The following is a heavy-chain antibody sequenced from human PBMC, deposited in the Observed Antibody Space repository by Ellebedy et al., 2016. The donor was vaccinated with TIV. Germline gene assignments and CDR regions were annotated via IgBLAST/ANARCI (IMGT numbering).Heavy chain of an antibody. CDR2: NYNNGNT. V-gene: IGHV4-59*01. J-gene: IGHJ4*02. CDR1: EGSISHYY. CDR3: ARVQIWGDYYFDY. Sequence: MPGGSLRLSCTVSEGSISHYYWSWIRLPPGKGLEWIGYNYNNGNTNYNPSLKSRVTISVDTSKNQFSLKLSFVTAADTAVYYCARVQIWGDYYFDYWGQGTLVTVSS. D-gene: IGHD2-21*02.